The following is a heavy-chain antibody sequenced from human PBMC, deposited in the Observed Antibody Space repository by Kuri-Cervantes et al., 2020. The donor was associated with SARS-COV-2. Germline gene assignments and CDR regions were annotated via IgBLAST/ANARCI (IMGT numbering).Heavy chain of an antibody. Sequence: GESLKISCAASVFTFSSYWMGWVRQAPGKGLEWVANIDQDGYEKYFVDSVKGPFYISRDNAQNSMFLQMNSLRAEDTAIYFCARPSLNSGSYFPDWGQGTLVNVSS. V-gene: IGHV3-7*03. J-gene: IGHJ4*02. CDR2: IDQDGYEK. D-gene: IGHD3-10*01. CDR3: ARPSLNSGSYFPD. CDR1: VFTFSSYW.